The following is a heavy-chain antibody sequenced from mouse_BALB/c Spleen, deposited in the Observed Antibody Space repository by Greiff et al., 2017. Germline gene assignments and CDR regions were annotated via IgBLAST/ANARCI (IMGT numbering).Heavy chain of an antibody. V-gene: IGHV1-74*01. CDR3: AGGNRYDAFAY. CDR1: GYTFTSYW. J-gene: IGHJ3*01. Sequence: QVHVKQPGAELVRPGASVKLSCKASGYTFTSYWMNWVKQRPEQGLEWIGRIDPYDSETHYNQKFKDKAILTVDKSSSTAYMQLSSLTSEDSAVYYCAGGNRYDAFAYWGQGTLVTVSA. CDR2: IDPYDSET. D-gene: IGHD2-14*01.